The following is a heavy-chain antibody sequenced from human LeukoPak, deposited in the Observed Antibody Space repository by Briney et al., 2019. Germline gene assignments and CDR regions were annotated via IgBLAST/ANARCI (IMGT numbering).Heavy chain of an antibody. J-gene: IGHJ4*02. D-gene: IGHD5-18*01. CDR2: IKQDGSEK. V-gene: IGHV3-7*03. CDR1: GFTFSSYW. Sequence: GGSLRLSCAASGFTFSSYWMSWVRQAPGKGLEWVANIKQDGSEKYYVDSVKGRFTISRDNAKNSLYLQMNSLRAEDTAVYYCARDGGYSYGYGQDYWGQGTLVTVSS. CDR3: ARDGGYSYGYGQDY.